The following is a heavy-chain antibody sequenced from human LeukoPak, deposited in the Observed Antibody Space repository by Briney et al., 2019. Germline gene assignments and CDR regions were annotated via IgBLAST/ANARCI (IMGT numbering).Heavy chain of an antibody. J-gene: IGHJ4*02. CDR1: GFTFNSYW. Sequence: GGSLRLSCAASGFTFNSYWMTWVRQAPGKGLDWVANIKQDGSGKYYVDSVKGRFTISRDNAKNSLYLQMNSLRTEDTAVYYCARGARTANFDYWGQGTLVTVSS. D-gene: IGHD6-6*01. V-gene: IGHV3-7*04. CDR3: ARGARTANFDY. CDR2: IKQDGSGK.